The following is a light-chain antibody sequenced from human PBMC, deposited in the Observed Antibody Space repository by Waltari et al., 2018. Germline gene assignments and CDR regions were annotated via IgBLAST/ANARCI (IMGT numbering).Light chain of an antibody. CDR3: QQYGSSPPIS. CDR2: GAS. CDR1: QSVSSKY. V-gene: IGKV3-20*01. J-gene: IGKJ5*01. Sequence: EIVLTQSPGTLSLSPGARITLSCRASQSVSSKYLAWYQQKPGQAPRLLIYGASSRATGIPDRFSGSGSGTDFTLTISRLEPEDFAVYYCQQYGSSPPISFGQGTRLEIK.